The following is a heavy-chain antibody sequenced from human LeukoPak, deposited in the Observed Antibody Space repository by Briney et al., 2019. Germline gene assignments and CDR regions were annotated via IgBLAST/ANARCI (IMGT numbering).Heavy chain of an antibody. CDR1: GFTFSNAW. CDR3: TTALWFGELSLSDY. CDR2: IKSKTDGGTT. D-gene: IGHD3-10*01. J-gene: IGHJ4*02. V-gene: IGHV3-15*01. Sequence: NPGGSLRHSCAASGFTFSNAWMSWVRQAPGKGLEWVGRIKSKTDGGTTDYAAPVKGRFTISRDDSKNTLYLQMNSLKTEDTAVYYCTTALWFGELSLSDYWGQGTLVTVSS.